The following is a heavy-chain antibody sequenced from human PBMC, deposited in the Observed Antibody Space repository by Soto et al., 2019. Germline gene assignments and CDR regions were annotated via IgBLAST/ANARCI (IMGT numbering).Heavy chain of an antibody. Sequence: QVQLVESGGGVVQPGTSLRLSCVGSGFTFRSYVIHWVRQAPGKGLEWVALTSYDGSNKDYGDSVKGRVTISRDKSRNTVDLQMDSLRREDTALYYCARWGTTGGLDVWGQGTLVCVSS. CDR3: ARWGTTGGLDV. CDR2: TSYDGSNK. V-gene: IGHV3-30*19. J-gene: IGHJ1*01. CDR1: GFTFRSYV. D-gene: IGHD3-16*01.